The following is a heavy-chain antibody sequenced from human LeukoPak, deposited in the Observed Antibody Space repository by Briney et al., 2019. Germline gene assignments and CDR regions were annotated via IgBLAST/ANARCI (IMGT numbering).Heavy chain of an antibody. CDR1: GFTCSSHY. Sequence: GGSLRLSCVASGFTCSSHYMSWVRQAPGKGLEWVSVIYRGDGPYYADSLKGRFTISRDNSRNTVYLQMNSLRVEDPAVYYCARDRGCNYWGQGTLVTVSS. CDR2: IYRGDGP. CDR3: ARDRGCNY. V-gene: IGHV3-66*01. J-gene: IGHJ4*02.